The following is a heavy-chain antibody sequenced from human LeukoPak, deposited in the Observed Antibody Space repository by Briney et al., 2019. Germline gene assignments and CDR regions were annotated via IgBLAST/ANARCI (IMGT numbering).Heavy chain of an antibody. CDR3: ARATILLLWFGESPGWFDP. Sequence: GASVKVSCKASGGTFSSYAISWVRQATGQGLEWMGWMNPNSGNTGYAQKFQGRVTITRNTSISTAYMELSSLRSEDTAVYYCARATILLLWFGESPGWFDPWGQGTLVTVSS. CDR1: GGTFSSYA. D-gene: IGHD3-10*01. CDR2: MNPNSGNT. J-gene: IGHJ5*02. V-gene: IGHV1-8*03.